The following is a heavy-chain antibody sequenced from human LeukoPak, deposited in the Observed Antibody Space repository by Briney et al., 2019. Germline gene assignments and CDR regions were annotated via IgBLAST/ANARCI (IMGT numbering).Heavy chain of an antibody. V-gene: IGHV3-30*19. Sequence: GGSLRLSCAASGFTFSSYGMHWVRQAPGKGLEWVAIISSDGNTKYYADSVKGRFTISRGNSKNTLYLQMNSLRAEDTAVYYCARDSQYAMDVWGQGTTVTVSS. CDR3: ARDSQYAMDV. J-gene: IGHJ6*02. CDR1: GFTFSSYG. CDR2: ISSDGNTK.